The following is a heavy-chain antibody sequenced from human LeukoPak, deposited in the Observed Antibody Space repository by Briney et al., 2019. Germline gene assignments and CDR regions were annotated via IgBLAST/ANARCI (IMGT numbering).Heavy chain of an antibody. D-gene: IGHD6-19*01. V-gene: IGHV4-38-2*01. Sequence: SETLSLTCAVSGYSISSGYYWGWIRQPPGKGLEWIGSIYHSGSTHYNPSLKSRVTISVDTSKNQFSLKLSSVTAADTAVYYCAGSRRLVPADYWGQGTLVTVSS. CDR3: AGSRRLVPADY. CDR2: IYHSGST. CDR1: GYSISSGYY. J-gene: IGHJ4*02.